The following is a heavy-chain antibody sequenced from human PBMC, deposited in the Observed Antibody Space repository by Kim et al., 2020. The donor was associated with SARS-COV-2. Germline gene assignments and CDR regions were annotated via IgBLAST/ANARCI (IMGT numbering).Heavy chain of an antibody. D-gene: IGHD6-19*01. CDR3: ARTIAVAGEIDI. Sequence: SETLSLTCTVSGGSISSYYWSWIRQPPGKGLEWIGYIYYSGSTNYNPSLKSRVTISVDTSKNQFSLKLSSVTAADTAVYYCARTIAVAGEIDIWGQGTIVTVSS. CDR2: IYYSGST. J-gene: IGHJ3*02. V-gene: IGHV4-59*01. CDR1: GGSISSYY.